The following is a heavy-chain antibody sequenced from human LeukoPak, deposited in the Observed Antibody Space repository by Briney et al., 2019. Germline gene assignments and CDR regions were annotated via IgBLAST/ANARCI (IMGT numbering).Heavy chain of an antibody. J-gene: IGHJ4*02. Sequence: PSETLSLTCSVSGVPISSHYWSWIRQPPGKGLEWIGYIFYSRSTNYNPSLKSRVTISVDTSKNHFSLKLSSVTAADTAVYYCARGGSYFDYWGQGTLVTVSS. CDR2: IFYSRST. V-gene: IGHV4-59*11. D-gene: IGHD1-26*01. CDR3: ARGGSYFDY. CDR1: GVPISSHY.